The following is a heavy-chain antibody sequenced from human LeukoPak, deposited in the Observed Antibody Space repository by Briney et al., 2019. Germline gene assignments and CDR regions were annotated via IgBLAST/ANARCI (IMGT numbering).Heavy chain of an antibody. Sequence: GGSLRLSCAASGFTFSSYWMHWVRQAPGKGLLWVSSINTDGSSTNYADSVKGRFTISRDNAKNTLYLQMNSLRAEDTAVYYCARALDGDLDYWGQGTLVTVSS. CDR1: GFTFSSYW. CDR2: INTDGSST. D-gene: IGHD4-17*01. CDR3: ARALDGDLDY. V-gene: IGHV3-74*01. J-gene: IGHJ4*02.